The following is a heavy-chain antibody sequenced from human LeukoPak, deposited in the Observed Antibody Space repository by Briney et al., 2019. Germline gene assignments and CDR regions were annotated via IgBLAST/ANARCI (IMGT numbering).Heavy chain of an antibody. CDR3: ARRFLEWLPVTNHPDNYYYYYMDV. Sequence: ASVKVSCKASGYTFTSYGISWVRQAPGQGLEWMGWISAYNGNTNYAQKLQGRVTMTRDTSTSTVYMELSSLRSEDTAVYFCARRFLEWLPVTNHPDNYYYYYMDVWGKGTTVTVSS. CDR1: GYTFTSYG. J-gene: IGHJ6*03. V-gene: IGHV1-18*01. CDR2: ISAYNGNT. D-gene: IGHD3-3*01.